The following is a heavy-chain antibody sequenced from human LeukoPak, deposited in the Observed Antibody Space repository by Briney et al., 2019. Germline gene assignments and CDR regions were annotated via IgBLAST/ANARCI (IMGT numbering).Heavy chain of an antibody. CDR1: GFTFRSYA. CDR2: LYYSGST. D-gene: IGHD4-17*01. Sequence: GSLRLSCAASGFTFRSYAMRGVRQAPGKGLEWIGYLYYSGSTNYNPSLQSRVTISVDTSKNQFSLKLSSVPAADTAVYYCARELRGFDYWGQGTLVTVSS. J-gene: IGHJ4*02. CDR3: ARELRGFDY. V-gene: IGHV4-59*01.